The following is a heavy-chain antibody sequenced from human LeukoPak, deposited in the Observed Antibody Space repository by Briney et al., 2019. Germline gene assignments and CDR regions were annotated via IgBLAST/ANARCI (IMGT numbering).Heavy chain of an antibody. Sequence: ASVRVSCKGSGYTFSYFGINWVRQATGQGLEWMGWMNPNSGKTGYAQKFQGRITITRNTSISTAYMELSSLRSEDTAVYYCTRETPSRYFDYWGQGTLVTVSS. CDR1: GYTFSYFG. J-gene: IGHJ4*02. CDR3: TRETPSRYFDY. V-gene: IGHV1-8*03. CDR2: MNPNSGKT. D-gene: IGHD4-23*01.